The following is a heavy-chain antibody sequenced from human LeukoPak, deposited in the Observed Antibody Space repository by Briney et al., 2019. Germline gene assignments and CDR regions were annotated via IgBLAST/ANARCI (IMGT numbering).Heavy chain of an antibody. CDR3: ARGGSSGYTYYFDY. Sequence: SETLSLTCTVSGGSISSYYWSWIRRPPGKGLEWIGYIYYSGSTNYNPSLKSRVTISVDTSKNQFSLKLSSVTAADTAVYYCARGGSSGYTYYFDYWGQGTLVTVSS. J-gene: IGHJ4*02. CDR1: GGSISSYY. D-gene: IGHD3-22*01. V-gene: IGHV4-59*01. CDR2: IYYSGST.